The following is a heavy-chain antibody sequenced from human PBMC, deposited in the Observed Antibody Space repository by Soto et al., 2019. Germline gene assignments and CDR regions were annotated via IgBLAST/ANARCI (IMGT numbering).Heavy chain of an antibody. CDR3: ARDQMGSLDY. CDR2: ISKSGSA. D-gene: IGHD3-10*01. CDR1: DGYISSNQ. J-gene: IGHJ4*02. V-gene: IGHV4-59*01. Sequence: SETLSLTCTVSDGYISSNQWGWIRQPPGKGLEWIGYISKSGSANHNPSLKSRVTMSIDMAKNQFSLKLSSVTAADTAVYYCARDQMGSLDYCGQGTLVTVSS.